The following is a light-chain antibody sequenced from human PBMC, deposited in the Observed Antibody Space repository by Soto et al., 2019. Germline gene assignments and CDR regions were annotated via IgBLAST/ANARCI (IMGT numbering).Light chain of an antibody. CDR1: SSDVGGYNY. V-gene: IGLV2-14*01. CDR3: SSYTSSNTVI. J-gene: IGLJ2*01. CDR2: EVS. Sequence: QSALTQPASVSRSPGQSITISCTGTSSDVGGYNYVSWYQQYPGKAPKLMIYEVSNRPSGVSNHFSASKSGNTASLTISGRQAEDEADYYCSSYTSSNTVIFGGGTQLTVL.